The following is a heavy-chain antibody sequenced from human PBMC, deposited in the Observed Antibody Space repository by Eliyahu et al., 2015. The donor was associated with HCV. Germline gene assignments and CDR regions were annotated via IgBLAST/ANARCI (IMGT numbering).Heavy chain of an antibody. Sequence: QVQLQESGPGLVKPSETLSLTCTVXGGSISSYYWSWIRQPPGKGLEWIGYTHHPGSTNCNPSLKSRVTISVDTSKNQLSLKLSSVTAADTAVYYCASGGGGIAVAGTGGWFDPWGQGTLVTVSS. CDR1: GGSISSYY. CDR2: THHPGST. D-gene: IGHD6-19*01. J-gene: IGHJ5*02. CDR3: ASGGGGIAVAGTGGWFDP. V-gene: IGHV4-59*01.